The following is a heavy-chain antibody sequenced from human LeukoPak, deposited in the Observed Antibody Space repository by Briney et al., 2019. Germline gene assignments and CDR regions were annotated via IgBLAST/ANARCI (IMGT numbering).Heavy chain of an antibody. D-gene: IGHD6-13*01. V-gene: IGHV4-59*08. CDR1: GGSISSYY. J-gene: IGHJ4*02. CDR2: IYYSEST. Sequence: SETLSLTCTVSGGSISSYYWSWIRQPPGKGLEWIGYIYYSESTNNNFSLKSRVTISLDTSKNQFSLKLSSVTAADTAVYYCARQRCLGSSCHFDYWGQGTLVTVSS. CDR3: ARQRCLGSSCHFDY.